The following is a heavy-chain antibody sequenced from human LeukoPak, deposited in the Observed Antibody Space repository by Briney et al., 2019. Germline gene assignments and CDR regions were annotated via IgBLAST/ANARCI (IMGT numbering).Heavy chain of an antibody. CDR3: AKAGYYYDSSGYDFDY. CDR1: GFTLSSYA. J-gene: IGHJ4*02. V-gene: IGHV3-23*01. CDR2: ISGSGGST. D-gene: IGHD3-22*01. Sequence: GGSLRLSCAASGFTLSSYAMSWVRQAPGKGLEWVSAISGSGGSTYYADSVKGRFTISRDNSKNTLYLQMNSLRAEDTAVYYCAKAGYYYDSSGYDFDYWGQGTLVTVSS.